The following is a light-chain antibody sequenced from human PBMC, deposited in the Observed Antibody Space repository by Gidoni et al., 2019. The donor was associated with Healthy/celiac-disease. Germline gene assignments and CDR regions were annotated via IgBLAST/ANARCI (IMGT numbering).Light chain of an antibody. CDR2: QDN. V-gene: IGLV3-1*01. CDR1: KLGDKY. CDR3: QAWDSSAADVV. J-gene: IGLJ2*01. Sequence: YELTQPPSVSVSPGQTATITCSGDKLGDKYASWYQQKPGQSPVLVIYQDNKRPSGIPERYSGSHSGNTATLTISGTQAMDEADYYCQAWDSSAADVVFGGGTKLTVL.